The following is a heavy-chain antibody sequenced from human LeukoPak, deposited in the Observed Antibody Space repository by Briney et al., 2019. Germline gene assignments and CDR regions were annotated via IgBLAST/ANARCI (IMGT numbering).Heavy chain of an antibody. D-gene: IGHD6-6*01. J-gene: IGHJ5*02. Sequence: GGSLRLSCAASGFTFSDYYMSWIRQAPGKGLEWVSYISSSGSTIYYADSVKGRFTISRDNAKSSLYLQMNSLRAEDTAVYYCARDRDSSSSYNWFDPWGQGTLVTVSS. V-gene: IGHV3-11*01. CDR1: GFTFSDYY. CDR3: ARDRDSSSSYNWFDP. CDR2: ISSSGSTI.